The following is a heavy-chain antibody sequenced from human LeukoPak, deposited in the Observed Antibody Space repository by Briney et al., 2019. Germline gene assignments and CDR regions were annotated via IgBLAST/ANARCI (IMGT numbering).Heavy chain of an antibody. J-gene: IGHJ3*01. Sequence: GGSLRLSCAASGFTFSSYAMSWVRQVPGKGVEWVSAISGSGGGTFYTDSVKGRFTISRNNSKNTLLMQMNSLRAADTAIYYCAKGYDHYDDGGYYSRPDAFDLWGQGTMVTVSS. CDR2: ISGSGGGT. D-gene: IGHD3-22*01. CDR3: AKGYDHYDDGGYYSRPDAFDL. V-gene: IGHV3-23*01. CDR1: GFTFSSYA.